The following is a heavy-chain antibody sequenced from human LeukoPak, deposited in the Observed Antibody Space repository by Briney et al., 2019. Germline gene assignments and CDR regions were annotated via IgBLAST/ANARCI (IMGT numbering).Heavy chain of an antibody. D-gene: IGHD2-15*01. CDR3: AKTSDQLLYSKFDF. CDR2: IQNDGIFT. Sequence: IQNDGIFTFYADSVQGRFSISRENTKKTLFLQMNSLRADDTAVYYCAKTSDQLLYSKFDFWGQGTLVTVSS. J-gene: IGHJ4*02. V-gene: IGHV3-30*02.